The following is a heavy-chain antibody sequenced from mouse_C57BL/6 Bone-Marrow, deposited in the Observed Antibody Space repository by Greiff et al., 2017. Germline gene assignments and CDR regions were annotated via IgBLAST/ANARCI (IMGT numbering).Heavy chain of an antibody. CDR3: ARGGCAVYAMDY. J-gene: IGHJ4*01. CDR2: INPSSGYT. CDR1: GYTFTSYT. V-gene: IGHV1-4*01. Sequence: VQLQQPGAELARPGASVKMSCKASGYTFTSYTMHWVKQRPGQGLEWIGYINPSSGYTKYNQKFKGKATLTVDKSSSTAYMQLSSLTSEDSAVYCCARGGCAVYAMDYWGQGTSVTVSS.